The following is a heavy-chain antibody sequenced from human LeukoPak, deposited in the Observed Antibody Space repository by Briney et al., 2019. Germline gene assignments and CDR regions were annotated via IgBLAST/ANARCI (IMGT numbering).Heavy chain of an antibody. D-gene: IGHD1-26*01. J-gene: IGHJ4*02. CDR2: ISFSGNSI. CDR1: GFIFSDYE. Sequence: GGSLRLSCAASGFIFSDYEMNWVRQAPGKGLEWVSFISFSGNSIYYADSVKGRFTISRDNAKNSLYLQMNSLRAEDTAVYYCARGRSTWHLDYWGQGTLVTVSS. V-gene: IGHV3-48*03. CDR3: ARGRSTWHLDY.